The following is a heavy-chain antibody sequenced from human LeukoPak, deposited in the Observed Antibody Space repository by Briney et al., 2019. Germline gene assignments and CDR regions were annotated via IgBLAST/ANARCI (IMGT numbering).Heavy chain of an antibody. V-gene: IGHV3-7*01. Sequence: PGGSLRLSCAASGLTFSSYEMNWVRQAPGRGLEWVANIKQDGSEKYYVDSVKGRFTISRDNARNSLYLQMNNLRAEDTAVYYCAREEYGDHMWWGQGTLVTVSS. CDR3: AREEYGDHMW. CDR2: IKQDGSEK. D-gene: IGHD4-17*01. J-gene: IGHJ4*02. CDR1: GLTFSSYE.